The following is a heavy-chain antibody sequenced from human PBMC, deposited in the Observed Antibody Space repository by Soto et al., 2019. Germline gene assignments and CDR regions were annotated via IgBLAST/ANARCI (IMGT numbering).Heavy chain of an antibody. J-gene: IGHJ6*02. CDR1: GFSLSNARMG. CDR3: ARMIGSYLISYYYYGMDV. CDR2: IFSNDEK. V-gene: IGHV2-26*01. D-gene: IGHD1-26*01. Sequence: SGPTLVNPTETLTLTCTVSGFSLSNARMGVSWIRQPPGKALELLAHIFSNDEKSYSTSLKSRLTISKDTSKSQVVLTMTNMDPVDTATYYCARMIGSYLISYYYYGMDVWGQGTTVTVSS.